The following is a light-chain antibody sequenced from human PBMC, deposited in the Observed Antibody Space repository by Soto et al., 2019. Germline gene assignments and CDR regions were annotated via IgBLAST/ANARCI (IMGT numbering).Light chain of an antibody. J-gene: IGKJ4*01. Sequence: EIVLTQSPDTVSLSPGERATLSCRASQSVGNSWLAWYQQKPGQAPRLLIYGASRRAAGISDRLSGSESGTDFTVTINRREREEFAVYYCQQYGSSVTFGGGTKVEIK. CDR2: GAS. V-gene: IGKV3-20*01. CDR1: QSVGNSW. CDR3: QQYGSSVT.